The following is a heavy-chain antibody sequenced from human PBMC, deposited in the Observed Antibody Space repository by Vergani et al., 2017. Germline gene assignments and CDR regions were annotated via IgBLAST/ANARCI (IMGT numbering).Heavy chain of an antibody. Sequence: QMRLQESGPGLVKPSETLSLSCTVSGDSISTSSYAWGWIRQPPGKTLEWIGTVFYGGRTSYNPSLKSRVTLSLDTSKKQISLHLTSVTAADTAVYYCAGHISGVRPSSMAAFDYWGQGTLVTVSS. CDR2: VFYGGRT. CDR1: GDSISTSSYA. CDR3: AGHISGVRPSSMAAFDY. D-gene: IGHD6-6*01. J-gene: IGHJ4*02. V-gene: IGHV4-39*01.